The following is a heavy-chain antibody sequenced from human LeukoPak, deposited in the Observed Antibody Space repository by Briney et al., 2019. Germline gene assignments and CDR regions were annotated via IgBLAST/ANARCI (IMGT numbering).Heavy chain of an antibody. CDR3: SRSQFDY. V-gene: IGHV3-74*03. Sequence: GGSLRLSCAVSGFTLSSYSMNWVRQAPGKGLVWLSRISGDGTIKTYADFVKGRFTISRDNTKNILYLQMNSLKVEDTAMYYCSRSQFDYWGQGVLVTVSS. J-gene: IGHJ4*02. CDR2: ISGDGTIK. CDR1: GFTLSSYS.